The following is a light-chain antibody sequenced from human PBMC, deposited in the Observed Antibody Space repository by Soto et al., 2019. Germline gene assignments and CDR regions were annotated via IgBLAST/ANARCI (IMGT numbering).Light chain of an antibody. CDR1: SSDVGANDY. V-gene: IGLV2-14*03. CDR3: SSYTSSSTRV. CDR2: EVS. Sequence: QSALTQPASVYGSPGQSITISCTGTSSDVGANDYVSWYQQHPDKAPKLMIYEVSNRPSGVSNRFSGSKSVNTATLTISGLQAEDEADYYCSSYTSSSTRVFGTGTKVTVL. J-gene: IGLJ1*01.